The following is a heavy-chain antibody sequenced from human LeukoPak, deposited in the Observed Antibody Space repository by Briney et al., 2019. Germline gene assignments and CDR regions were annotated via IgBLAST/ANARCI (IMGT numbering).Heavy chain of an antibody. CDR1: GFTFSSYE. CDR2: ISSSGSTI. V-gene: IGHV3-48*03. D-gene: IGHD3-10*01. CDR3: AKSNGYGLVDI. Sequence: GGSLRLSCAASGFTFSSYEMNWVRQAPGKGLEWVSYISSSGSTIYYADSVKGRFTISRDNAKNSLYLQMNSLRAEDTAVYYCAKSNGYGLVDIWGQGTMVTVSS. J-gene: IGHJ3*02.